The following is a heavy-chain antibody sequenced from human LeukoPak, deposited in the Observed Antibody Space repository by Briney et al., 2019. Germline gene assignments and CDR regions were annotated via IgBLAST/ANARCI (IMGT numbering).Heavy chain of an antibody. J-gene: IGHJ5*02. D-gene: IGHD3-10*01. CDR3: ARDKYAGANWFDP. Sequence: SVKVSCKASGGTFSSYAISWVRQAPGQGLEWMGGIIPIFSTANYAQKFQGRVTITTDESTSTAYMELSSLRSEDTAVYYCARDKYAGANWFDPWGQGTLVTVPS. CDR1: GGTFSSYA. CDR2: IIPIFSTA. V-gene: IGHV1-69*05.